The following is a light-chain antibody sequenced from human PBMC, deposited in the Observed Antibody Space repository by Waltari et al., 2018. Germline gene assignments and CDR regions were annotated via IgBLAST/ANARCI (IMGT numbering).Light chain of an antibody. CDR3: SSYTSSSTYV. CDR2: DVS. V-gene: IGLV2-14*03. J-gene: IGLJ1*01. Sequence: QSALTQTASVSGSPGQSITISCTGTSSDDGGYNYVSWYQQHPGKAPKLMIYDVSNRPSGVSNRFSGSKSGNTASLTISGLQAEDEADYYCSSYTSSSTYVFGTGTKVTVL. CDR1: SSDDGGYNY.